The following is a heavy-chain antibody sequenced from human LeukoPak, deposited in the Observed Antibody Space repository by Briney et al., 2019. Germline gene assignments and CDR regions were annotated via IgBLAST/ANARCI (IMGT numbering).Heavy chain of an antibody. V-gene: IGHV3-30*18. CDR1: GFTFNNYV. CDR3: AKDFEGFCGGDCYSMDF. J-gene: IGHJ4*02. CDR2: ISYDGSNK. D-gene: IGHD2-21*02. Sequence: GGSLRLSCAPSGFTFNNYVMHWVRQAPGKGLEWLALISYDGSNKYYADSVRGRFTISRDNSKNTLYLQMNSLRPEDTAVYYCAKDFEGFCGGDCYSMDFWGQGTLATVSS.